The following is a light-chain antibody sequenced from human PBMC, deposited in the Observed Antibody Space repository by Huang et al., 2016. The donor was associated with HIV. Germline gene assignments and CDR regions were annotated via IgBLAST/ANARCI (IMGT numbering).Light chain of an antibody. CDR1: QSLSSSY. CDR3: QQYGSSPLT. CDR2: DAS. J-gene: IGKJ4*01. Sequence: EIVLTQSPATLSLSPGERATLSCGASQSLSSSYLAGYQQKPGLAPRRLIYDASNRATGIPDRFSGSGSGTDFTLTISRLEPEDFAVYYCQQYGSSPLTFGGGTKVEIK. V-gene: IGKV3D-20*01.